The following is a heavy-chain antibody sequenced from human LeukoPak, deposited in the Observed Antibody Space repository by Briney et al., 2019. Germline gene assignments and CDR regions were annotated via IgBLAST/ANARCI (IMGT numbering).Heavy chain of an antibody. J-gene: IGHJ4*02. CDR2: IYYSGIT. D-gene: IGHD2-2*01. Sequence: SETLSRTCTVSGGSISSSNYYWGWIRQPPGKGLEWIGSIYYSGITYYNPSLKSRVTISVETSNNQFSLKLSSVTAADTAMYYCARLLIYCSSTSCHFDYWGQGTLVTVSS. CDR3: ARLLIYCSSTSCHFDY. V-gene: IGHV4-39*01. CDR1: GGSISSSNYY.